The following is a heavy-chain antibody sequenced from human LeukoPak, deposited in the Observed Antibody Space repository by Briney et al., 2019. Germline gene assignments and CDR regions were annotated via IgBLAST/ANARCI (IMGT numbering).Heavy chain of an antibody. Sequence: ASVKVSCKASGYTFTGYYIHWVRQAPGQGLEWMAWINPNSGGTDYAEKFQGRVTLTRDTSISTAYMELSSLISDDTAVYYCARGSSLGQQLVKYGNDYWGQGTLVTVSS. V-gene: IGHV1-2*02. CDR2: INPNSGGT. CDR1: GYTFTGYY. CDR3: ARGSSLGQQLVKYGNDY. D-gene: IGHD6-13*01. J-gene: IGHJ4*02.